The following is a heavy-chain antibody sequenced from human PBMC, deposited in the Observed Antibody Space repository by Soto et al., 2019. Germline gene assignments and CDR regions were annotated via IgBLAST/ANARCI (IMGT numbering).Heavy chain of an antibody. D-gene: IGHD6-13*01. V-gene: IGHV1-69*01. CDR2: IIPIFGTA. J-gene: IGHJ6*02. CDR1: GGTFSSYA. CDR3: ACDGGLVTQLPDYYGMDV. Sequence: QVQLVQSGAEVKKPGSSVKVSCKASGGTFSSYAISWVRQAPGQGLEWMGGIIPIFGTANYAQKFQGRVTITADESTSTAYMELSSLRPEDTAVYYCACDGGLVTQLPDYYGMDVWGQGTTVTVSS.